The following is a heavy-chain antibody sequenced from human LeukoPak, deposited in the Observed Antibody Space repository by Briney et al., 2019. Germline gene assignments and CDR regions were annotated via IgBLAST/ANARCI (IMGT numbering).Heavy chain of an antibody. D-gene: IGHD5-12*01. CDR2: IKQDGSEK. CDR3: ARVAQSAAVATYTTYYYYYMDV. J-gene: IGHJ6*03. Sequence: GGSLRLSCAASGFTFSSYWMSWVRQAPGKGLEWVANIKQDGSEKYYVDSVKGRFTISRDNAKNSLYLQMNSLRAEDTAVCYCARVAQSAAVATYTTYYYYYMDVWGKGTTVTVSS. CDR1: GFTFSSYW. V-gene: IGHV3-7*01.